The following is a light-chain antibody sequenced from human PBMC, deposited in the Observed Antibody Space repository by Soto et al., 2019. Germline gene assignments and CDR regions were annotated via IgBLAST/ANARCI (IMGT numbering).Light chain of an antibody. CDR3: MQALQTPQT. CDR1: QSVLYSSNNKNY. J-gene: IGKJ1*01. V-gene: IGKV2-28*01. Sequence: DIVMTQSPDSLVVSLVERATINCKSIQSVLYSSNNKNYLGWYLQKPGQSPQLLISLASNRASGVPDRFSGSGSGTDFTLRISRVEAEDVGVYYCMQALQTPQTFGQGTKVDIK. CDR2: LAS.